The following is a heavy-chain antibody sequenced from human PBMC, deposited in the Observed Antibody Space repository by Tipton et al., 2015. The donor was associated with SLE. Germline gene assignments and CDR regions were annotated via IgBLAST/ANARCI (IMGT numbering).Heavy chain of an antibody. CDR3: ARQTNGDAFDI. J-gene: IGHJ3*02. CDR2: IHLGDSDA. Sequence: QLVQSGAEVKKPGESLKISCKASEYRFTSYWIGWVRQMPAKGLEWMGIIHLGDSDAIYSPPFQGQVTISADKSIRTAYLQWSSLKASDTAKYYCARQTNGDAFDIWGQGTMVTVSS. CDR1: EYRFTSYW. V-gene: IGHV5-51*03.